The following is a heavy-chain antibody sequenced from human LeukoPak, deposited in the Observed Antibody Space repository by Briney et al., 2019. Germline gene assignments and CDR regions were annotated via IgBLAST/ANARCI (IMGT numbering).Heavy chain of an antibody. CDR1: GFTFSSYE. CDR3: VAGNGWLGDY. V-gene: IGHV3-48*03. Sequence: PGGSLRLSCAASGFTFSSYEMNWVRQAPGRGLEWVSYISSSGSTIHYADSVKGRFTISRDNGKNLLYLQMNSLRAEDTAVYYCVAGNGWLGDYWGQGTLVTVSA. CDR2: ISSSGSTI. D-gene: IGHD6-19*01. J-gene: IGHJ4*02.